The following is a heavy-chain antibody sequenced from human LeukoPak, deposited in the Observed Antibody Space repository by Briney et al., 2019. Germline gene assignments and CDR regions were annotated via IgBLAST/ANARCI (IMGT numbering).Heavy chain of an antibody. D-gene: IGHD2-2*01. J-gene: IGHJ4*02. V-gene: IGHV3-30*18. Sequence: GGSLRLSCAASGFTFSSYGMHWVRQAPGKGLEWVAVMSYDGSNKYYADSVKGRFTISRDNSKNTLYLQMNSLRAEDTAVYYCAKDFPPYCSSTSCLPGYWGQGTLVTVSS. CDR1: GFTFSSYG. CDR3: AKDFPPYCSSTSCLPGY. CDR2: MSYDGSNK.